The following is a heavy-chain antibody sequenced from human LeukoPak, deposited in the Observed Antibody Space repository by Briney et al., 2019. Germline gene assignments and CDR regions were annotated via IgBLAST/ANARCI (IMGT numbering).Heavy chain of an antibody. CDR1: GFTFSSYG. CDR2: ISYDGSNK. Sequence: PGGSLRLSCAASGFTFSSYGMHWVRQAPGKGLEWVAVISYDGSNKYYADSVKGRFTISRDNAKNSLYLQMNSLSAEDTAVYYCAKDLSPLYYYYGMDVWGQGTTVTVSS. J-gene: IGHJ6*02. V-gene: IGHV3-30*18. CDR3: AKDLSPLYYYYGMDV.